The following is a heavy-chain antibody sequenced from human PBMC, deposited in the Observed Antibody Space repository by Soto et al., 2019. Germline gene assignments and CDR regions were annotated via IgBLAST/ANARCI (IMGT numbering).Heavy chain of an antibody. Sequence: SETLSLTCTVSGGSISRYYWSWIRQPPGKGLEWIGYIYYSGSTNYNPSLKSRVTISVDTSKNQFSLKLSSVAAADTAVYYCARDTLFGYYDSRGWFDPWGQGTLVTVSS. D-gene: IGHD3-22*01. CDR3: ARDTLFGYYDSRGWFDP. J-gene: IGHJ5*02. CDR2: IYYSGST. V-gene: IGHV4-59*01. CDR1: GGSISRYY.